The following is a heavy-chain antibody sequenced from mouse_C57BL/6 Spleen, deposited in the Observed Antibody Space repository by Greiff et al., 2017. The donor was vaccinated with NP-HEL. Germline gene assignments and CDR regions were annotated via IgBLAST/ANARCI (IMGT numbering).Heavy chain of an antibody. V-gene: IGHV5-9*01. D-gene: IGHD2-4*01. CDR3: ARQRDDYDWFAY. J-gene: IGHJ3*01. CDR1: GFTFSSYT. CDR2: ISGGGGNT. Sequence: EVQLVESGGGLVKPGGSLKLSCAASGFTFSSYTMSWVRQTPEKRLEWVATISGGGGNTYYPDSVKGRFTISRDNAKNTLYLQMSSLGSEDTALYYCARQRDDYDWFAYWGQGTLVTVSA.